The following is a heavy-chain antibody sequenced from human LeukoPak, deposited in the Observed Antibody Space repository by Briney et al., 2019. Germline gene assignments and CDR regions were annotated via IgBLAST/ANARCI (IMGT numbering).Heavy chain of an antibody. J-gene: IGHJ6*04. CDR1: GFSFSIYD. CDR3: AELGITMIGGV. V-gene: IGHV3-23*01. CDR2: ISGSGRNT. Sequence: GGSLRLSCAASGFSFSIYDMSWVRQAPGKGLEWVSSISGSGRNTYYADSVKGRFTISRDNSKNTLYLQMNSLRAEDTAVYYCAELGITMIGGVWGKGTTVTISS. D-gene: IGHD3-10*02.